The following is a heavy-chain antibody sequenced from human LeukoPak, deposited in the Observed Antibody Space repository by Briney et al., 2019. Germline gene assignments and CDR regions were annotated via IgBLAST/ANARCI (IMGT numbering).Heavy chain of an antibody. CDR3: ARVVGGQKVYYFDY. CDR1: GGSISSYY. Sequence: PSETLSLTCTVFGGSISSYYWSWIRQPPGKGLEWIGYIYYSGSTNYNPSLKSRVTISVDTSKNQFSLKLSSVTAADTAVYYCARVVGGQKVYYFDYWGQGTLVTVSS. D-gene: IGHD3-10*01. J-gene: IGHJ4*02. V-gene: IGHV4-59*01. CDR2: IYYSGST.